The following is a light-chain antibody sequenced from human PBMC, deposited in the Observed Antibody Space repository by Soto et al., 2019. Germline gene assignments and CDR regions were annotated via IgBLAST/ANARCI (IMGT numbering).Light chain of an antibody. CDR1: SSDVGGYNF. Sequence: QSALTQPPSASGSPGQSVSMSCTGTSSDVGGYNFVSWYQQHPGKAPKLMIFEVNKRPSGVSNRFSGSKSGNTASLTISGLKVEDEADYYCCSSGGSPTYVFGTGTKLTVL. CDR2: EVN. V-gene: IGLV2-23*02. CDR3: CSSGGSPTYV. J-gene: IGLJ1*01.